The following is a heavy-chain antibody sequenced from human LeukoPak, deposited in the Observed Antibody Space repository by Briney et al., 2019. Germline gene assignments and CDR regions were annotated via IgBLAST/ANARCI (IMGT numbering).Heavy chain of an antibody. J-gene: IGHJ6*02. V-gene: IGHV1-24*01. CDR2: FDPEDGET. CDR3: ATAGTGTTSPFYYYYGMDV. CDR1: GYTLTELS. Sequence: GASVKVSCKVSGYTLTELSMHWVRQAPGKGLEWMGGFDPEDGETIYAQKFQGRVTMTEDTSTDTAYMELSSLRSEDTAEYYCATAGTGTTSPFYYYYGMDVWGQGTTVAVSS. D-gene: IGHD1-1*01.